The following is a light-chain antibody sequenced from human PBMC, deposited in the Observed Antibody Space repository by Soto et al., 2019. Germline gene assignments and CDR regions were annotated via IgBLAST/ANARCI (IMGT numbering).Light chain of an antibody. CDR1: ESVTRW. J-gene: IGKJ2*01. CDR2: DAS. Sequence: DIQLTQSPSTLSASVGNRVTITCRASESVTRWLAWYQQKPGKAPRLLIYDASTLEGGVPSRFSGSGSGTEFTLTISSLQPDDFATYFCQQSYCAQYTFGQGTMLEIK. CDR3: QQSYCAQYT. V-gene: IGKV1-5*01.